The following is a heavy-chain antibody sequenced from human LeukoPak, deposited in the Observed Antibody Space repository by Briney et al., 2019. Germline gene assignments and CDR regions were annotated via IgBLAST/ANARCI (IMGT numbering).Heavy chain of an antibody. CDR2: INTSTGKS. D-gene: IGHD3-22*01. CDR3: TRARDEDDNSDPFHH. CDR1: GYTFHTYG. J-gene: IGHJ1*01. V-gene: IGHV1-18*01. Sequence: ASVKVSCKTSGYTFHTYGINWGRQAPGQGPGWLGWINTSTGKSTYAQKFQGRVTWSTDISTTTVYMHLTSLTSNDTAIYYCTRARDEDDNSDPFHHWGQGTLVIVSS.